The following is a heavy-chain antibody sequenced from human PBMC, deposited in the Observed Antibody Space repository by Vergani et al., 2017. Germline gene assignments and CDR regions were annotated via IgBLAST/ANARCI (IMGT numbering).Heavy chain of an antibody. J-gene: IGHJ4*02. CDR1: GGSISSYY. V-gene: IGHV4-38-2*02. Sequence: QVQLQESGPGLVKPSETLSLTCTVSGGSISSYYWSWIRQPPGKGLEWIGSIYHSGSTYYNPSLKSRVTISVDTSKNQFSLKLSSVTAADTAVYYCARGGGRVLRFLEWFRLYYFDYWGQGTLVTVSS. D-gene: IGHD3-3*01. CDR2: IYHSGST. CDR3: ARGGGRVLRFLEWFRLYYFDY.